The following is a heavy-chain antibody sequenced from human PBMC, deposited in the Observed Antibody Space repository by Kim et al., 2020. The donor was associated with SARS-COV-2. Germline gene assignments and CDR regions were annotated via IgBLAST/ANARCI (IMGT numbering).Heavy chain of an antibody. CDR2: ISSSSSTI. D-gene: IGHD3-16*02. CDR3: ARDAHDYVWGSYRFPRYWYFDL. V-gene: IGHV3-48*02. Sequence: GGSLRLSCAASGFTFSSYSMNWVRQAPGKGLEWVSYISSSSSTIYYADSVKGRFTISRDNAKNSLYLQMNSLRDEDTAVYYCARDAHDYVWGSYRFPRYWYFDLWGRGTLVTVSS. J-gene: IGHJ2*01. CDR1: GFTFSSYS.